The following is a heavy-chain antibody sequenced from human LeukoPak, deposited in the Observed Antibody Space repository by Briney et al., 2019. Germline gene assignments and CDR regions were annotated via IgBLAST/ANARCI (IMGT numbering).Heavy chain of an antibody. CDR3: ARGVVIAPQTFDY. CDR1: GDSFSYFY. J-gene: IGHJ4*02. D-gene: IGHD2-21*01. CDR2: IYYGGST. Sequence: PSETLSLTCTVSGDSFSYFYWTWIRQPPGKGLEWIGYIYYGGSTNYNPSLKSRVTISVDTSKNQFSLKLSSVTAADTAVYYCARGVVIAPQTFDYWGQGTLVTVSS. V-gene: IGHV4-59*01.